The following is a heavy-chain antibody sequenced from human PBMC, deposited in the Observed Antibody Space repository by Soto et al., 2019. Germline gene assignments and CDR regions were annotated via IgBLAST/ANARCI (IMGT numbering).Heavy chain of an antibody. CDR3: ARPYCTNGVCYFAPFDY. V-gene: IGHV1-3*01. Sequence: ASVKVSCKASGYTFTSYAMHWVRQAPGQRLEWMGWINAGNGNTKYSQKFQGRVTITRDTSASTAYMELSSLRSEDTAVYYCARPYCTNGVCYFAPFDYWGQGTLVTVSS. CDR2: INAGNGNT. D-gene: IGHD2-8*01. J-gene: IGHJ4*02. CDR1: GYTFTSYA.